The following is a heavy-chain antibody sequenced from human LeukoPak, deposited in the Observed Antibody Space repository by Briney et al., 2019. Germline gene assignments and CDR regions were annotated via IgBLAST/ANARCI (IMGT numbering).Heavy chain of an antibody. CDR3: ARVGSTVAAGTPDY. V-gene: IGHV3-11*06. D-gene: IGHD6-13*01. J-gene: IGHJ4*02. CDR2: ISGSGSHT. Sequence: GGSLRLSCAASGFTFSDYYMSWIRQAPGKGLEWVSYISGSGSHTTYADSVKGRFTISRDNAKNSLSLQVNSLRADDTAVYYCARVGSTVAAGTPDYWGQGTLVTVSS. CDR1: GFTFSDYY.